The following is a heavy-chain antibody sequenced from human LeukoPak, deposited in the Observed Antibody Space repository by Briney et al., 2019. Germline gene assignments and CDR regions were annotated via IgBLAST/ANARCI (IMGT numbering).Heavy chain of an antibody. D-gene: IGHD3-16*01. CDR3: ARESGSYLWRSWLNP. CDR1: GGSISSSSYY. CDR2: IYYSGST. J-gene: IGHJ5*02. Sequence: SETLSLTCTVSGGSISSSSYYWGWIRQSPGKGLEWIGSIYYSGSTYYNPSLKSRVTISVDTSKNQFSLKLNSVTAADTAVYYCARESGSYLWRSWLNPWGQGTLVTVSS. V-gene: IGHV4-39*07.